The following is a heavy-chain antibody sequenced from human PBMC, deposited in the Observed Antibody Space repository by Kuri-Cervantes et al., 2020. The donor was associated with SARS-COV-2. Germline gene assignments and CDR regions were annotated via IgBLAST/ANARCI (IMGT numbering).Heavy chain of an antibody. CDR2: IYWDDDK. Sequence: SGPTLVKPTQTLTLTCTFSGFSLNTGAVGVGWIRQPPGKALEWLALIYWDDDKRYSPSLKSRLTITKDTSKNQVVLTMTNMDPVDTATYYCAHGRIAAAENWFDPWGQGTLVTVSS. D-gene: IGHD6-13*01. V-gene: IGHV2-5*02. CDR3: AHGRIAAAENWFDP. CDR1: GFSLNTGAVG. J-gene: IGHJ5*02.